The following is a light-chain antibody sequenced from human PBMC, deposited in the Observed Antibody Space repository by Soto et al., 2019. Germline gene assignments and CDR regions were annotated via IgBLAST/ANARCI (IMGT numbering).Light chain of an antibody. Sequence: QAVVTQPPSVSGAPGQRVSISCTGSNTNIGAGYDVNWYQQLPGTAPKLLIYANINRPSGVPDRFSGSKSGASAFLVITGLQAEDEADYCQSYDSSLSAGKVFGGGTKLTVL. V-gene: IGLV1-40*03. CDR2: ANI. CDR1: NTNIGAGYD. CDR3: QSYDSSLSAGKV. J-gene: IGLJ3*02.